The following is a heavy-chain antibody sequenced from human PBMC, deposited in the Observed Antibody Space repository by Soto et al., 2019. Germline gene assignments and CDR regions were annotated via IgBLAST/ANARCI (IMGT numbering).Heavy chain of an antibody. D-gene: IGHD1-26*01. Sequence: GGSLRLSCAASGFTFSSYAMSWVRQAPGKGLEWVSAISGSGGSTYYADSVKGRFTISRDNSKNTLYLQMNSLRAEDTAVYYCAKDWIGGIVGATTAAFDYWGQGTLVTVSS. CDR2: ISGSGGST. CDR3: AKDWIGGIVGATTAAFDY. J-gene: IGHJ4*02. V-gene: IGHV3-23*01. CDR1: GFTFSSYA.